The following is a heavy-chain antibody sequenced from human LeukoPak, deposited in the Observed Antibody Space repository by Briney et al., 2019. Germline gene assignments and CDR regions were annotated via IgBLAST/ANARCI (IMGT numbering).Heavy chain of an antibody. D-gene: IGHD2/OR15-2a*01. J-gene: IGHJ4*02. CDR1: GFTFTRYA. Sequence: GGSLRLSCAASGFTFTRYAMSWVRQAPGKGLEWVSDISGRGDSTYFADSVKGRFTISRDNAKNSLYLQMNSLRAEDTAVYYCARGPTRANSSDYWGQGTLVTVSS. CDR2: ISGRGDST. CDR3: ARGPTRANSSDY. V-gene: IGHV3-23*01.